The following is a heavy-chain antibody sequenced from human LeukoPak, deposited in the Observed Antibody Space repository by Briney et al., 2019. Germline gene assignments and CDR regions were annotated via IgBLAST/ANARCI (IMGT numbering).Heavy chain of an antibody. CDR1: GYTFTGYY. Sequence: GASVKVSCKASGYTFTGYYMHWVRQAPGQGLAWMGWINPNSGGTNYAQKFQGWVTMTRDTSISTAYMELSRLRSDDTAVYYCARASAAAGAGWFDPWGQGTLVTVSS. D-gene: IGHD6-13*01. CDR3: ARASAAAGAGWFDP. J-gene: IGHJ5*02. CDR2: INPNSGGT. V-gene: IGHV1-2*04.